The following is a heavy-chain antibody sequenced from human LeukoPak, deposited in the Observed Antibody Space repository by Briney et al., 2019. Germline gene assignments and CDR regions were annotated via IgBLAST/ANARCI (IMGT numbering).Heavy chain of an antibody. Sequence: PSETLSLTCTVSGGSISSSSYYWGWIRQPPGKGLEWIGSTYYSGSTYYNPSLKSRVTISVDTSKNQFSLKLSSVTAADTAVYYCARVSIAARLDYYYMDVWGKGTTVTVSS. D-gene: IGHD6-6*01. CDR1: GGSISSSSYY. CDR3: ARVSIAARLDYYYMDV. V-gene: IGHV4-39*01. CDR2: TYYSGST. J-gene: IGHJ6*03.